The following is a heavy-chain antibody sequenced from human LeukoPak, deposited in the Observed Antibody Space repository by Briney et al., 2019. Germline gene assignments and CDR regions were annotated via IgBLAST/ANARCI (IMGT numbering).Heavy chain of an antibody. CDR2: INPSGSST. Sequence: GASVKVSCKASGYTFTSYYMHWVRQAPGQGLEWMGIINPSGSSTIYAQKFQGRVTMTRDMSTSTVYMELSSLRSEDTAVYYCARGETRYYYGSGSYYPDAFDIWGQGTMVTVSS. J-gene: IGHJ3*02. CDR3: ARGETRYYYGSGSYYPDAFDI. D-gene: IGHD3-10*01. V-gene: IGHV1-46*01. CDR1: GYTFTSYY.